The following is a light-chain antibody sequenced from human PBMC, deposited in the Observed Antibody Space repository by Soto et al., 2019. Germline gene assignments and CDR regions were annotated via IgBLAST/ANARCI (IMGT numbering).Light chain of an antibody. CDR3: SSYTRSTTVV. CDR2: EVS. V-gene: IGLV2-14*01. CDR1: NSDVGAYNY. Sequence: QSALTQPRSVSGSPGQSVTISCTGTNSDVGAYNYVSWYQHHPGKAPRLMIYEVSNRPSGVSNRFSASKSGNTASLTISGLQAEDEADYYCSSYTRSTTVVFGGGTKLTVL. J-gene: IGLJ2*01.